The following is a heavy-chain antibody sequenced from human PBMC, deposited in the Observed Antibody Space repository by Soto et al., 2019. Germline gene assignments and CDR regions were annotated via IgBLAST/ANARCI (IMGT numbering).Heavy chain of an antibody. D-gene: IGHD6-13*01. Sequence: LKISCKGFGYRFSSYWINWVRQMPGKGLEWMGRIDPSDSYINYSPSLQGHVTISVDNSISTAYLQWSSLKDSDTAMYYCARRLGTSWFDPWGQGTLVTVSS. CDR3: ARRLGTSWFDP. J-gene: IGHJ5*02. CDR2: IDPSDSYI. CDR1: GYRFSSYW. V-gene: IGHV5-10-1*01.